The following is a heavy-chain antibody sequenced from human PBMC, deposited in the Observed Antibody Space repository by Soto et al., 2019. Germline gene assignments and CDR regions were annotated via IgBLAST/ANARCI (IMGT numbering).Heavy chain of an antibody. V-gene: IGHV4-4*07. CDR3: ARVNSSGYRRYYYYGMDV. J-gene: IGHJ6*02. D-gene: IGHD3-22*01. CDR2: IYTSGST. CDR1: GGSISSYY. Sequence: SETLSLTCTVSGGSISSYYWSWIRQPAGKGLEWIGRIYTSGSTNYNPSLKSRVTMSVDTSKNQFSLKLSSVTAADTAVYYCARVNSSGYRRYYYYGMDVWGQGTTVTVSS.